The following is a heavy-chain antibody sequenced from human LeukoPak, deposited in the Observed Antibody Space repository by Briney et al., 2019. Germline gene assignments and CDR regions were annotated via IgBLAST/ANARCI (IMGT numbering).Heavy chain of an antibody. CDR2: IYPGDSDT. V-gene: IGHV5-51*01. J-gene: IGHJ3*02. CDR3: ARLQQLVIDAFDI. Sequence: GESLKVSCQGSGYSFTSYWIGWVRQMPGKGLEWMGIIYPGDSDTKYSPSFQGQVTISADKSISTAYLQWSSLKASDTAMYYCARLQQLVIDAFDIWGQGTMVTVSS. D-gene: IGHD6-6*01. CDR1: GYSFTSYW.